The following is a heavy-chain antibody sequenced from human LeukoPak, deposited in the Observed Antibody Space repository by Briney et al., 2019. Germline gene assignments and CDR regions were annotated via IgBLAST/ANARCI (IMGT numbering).Heavy chain of an antibody. J-gene: IGHJ4*02. D-gene: IGHD3-10*01. CDR2: IGVGAGRT. V-gene: IGHV3-23*01. Sequence: GGSLRLSCAASGFSFSNFAMNWVRQAPGKGLEWVSAIGVGAGRTYYADSVKGRFTISRDNSNSTLYLQLDTLRAEDTAVYYCARGYYYGSGGDYWGQGTLVTVSS. CDR1: GFSFSNFA. CDR3: ARGYYYGSGGDY.